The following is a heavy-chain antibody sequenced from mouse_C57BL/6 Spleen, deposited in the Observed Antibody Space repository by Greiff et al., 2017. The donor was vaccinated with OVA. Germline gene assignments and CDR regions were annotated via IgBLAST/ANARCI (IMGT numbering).Heavy chain of an antibody. D-gene: IGHD2-1*01. V-gene: IGHV1-18*01. CDR1: GYTFTDYN. Sequence: VQLQQSGPELVKPGASVKIPCKASGYTFTDYNMDWVKQSHGKSLEWIGDINPNNGGTIYNQKFKGKATLTVDKSSSTAYMELRSLTSEDTAVYYCATRIYYGNYDYAMDYWGQGTSVTVSS. CDR3: ATRIYYGNYDYAMDY. J-gene: IGHJ4*01. CDR2: INPNNGGT.